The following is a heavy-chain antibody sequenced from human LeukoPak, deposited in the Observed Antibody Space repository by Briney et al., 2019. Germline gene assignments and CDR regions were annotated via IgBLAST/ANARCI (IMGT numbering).Heavy chain of an antibody. V-gene: IGHV1-2*02. CDR1: GYTFTGYY. D-gene: IGHD7-27*01. Sequence: ASVKVSCKASGYTFTGYYMHWVRQAPGQGLEWMGWINPDSGGTNFAQKFQGRVTMTRDTSFSTAYMELSSLRSDDTAVYYCARGPTHGDDYWGQGTLVTVSS. CDR2: INPDSGGT. J-gene: IGHJ4*02. CDR3: ARGPTHGDDY.